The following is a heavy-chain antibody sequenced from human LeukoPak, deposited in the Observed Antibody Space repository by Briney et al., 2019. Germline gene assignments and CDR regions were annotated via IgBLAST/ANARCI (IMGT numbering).Heavy chain of an antibody. CDR1: GFTFSSYG. Sequence: GGSLRLSCAASGFTFSSYGMHWVRQAPGKGLEWVSSISSSSSYIYYADSVKGRFTISRDNAKNSLYLQMNSLRAEDTAVYYCAKGPTRYSSSCYWGQGTLVTVSS. CDR2: ISSSSSYI. D-gene: IGHD6-6*01. V-gene: IGHV3-21*04. CDR3: AKGPTRYSSSCY. J-gene: IGHJ4*02.